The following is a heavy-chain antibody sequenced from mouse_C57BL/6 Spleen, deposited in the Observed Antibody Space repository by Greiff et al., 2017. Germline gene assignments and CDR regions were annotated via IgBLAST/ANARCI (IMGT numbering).Heavy chain of an antibody. CDR3: ARTIYDGYYYYAMDY. J-gene: IGHJ4*01. V-gene: IGHV1-81*01. CDR2: IYPRSGNT. Sequence: QVQLKQSGAELARPGASVKLSCKASGYTFTSYGISWVKQRTGQGLEWIGEIYPRSGNTYYNEKFKGKATLTADKSSSTAYMELRSLTSEDSAVYFCARTIYDGYYYYAMDYWGQGTSVTVSS. CDR1: GYTFTSYG. D-gene: IGHD2-3*01.